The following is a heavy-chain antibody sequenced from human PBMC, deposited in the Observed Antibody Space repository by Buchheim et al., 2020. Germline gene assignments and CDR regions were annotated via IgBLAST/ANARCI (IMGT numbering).Heavy chain of an antibody. CDR1: GGSFCGYY. CDR2: INHSGST. V-gene: IGHV4-34*01. D-gene: IGHD4-17*01. CDR3: ASPSWSGDPMGHYYFDY. Sequence: QVQLQQWGAGLLKPSETLSLTCAVYGGSFCGYYWSWIRQPPGKGLEWIGEINHSGSTNYNPSLKSRVTISVDTPKNQFSLKLSSVTAADTAVYYCASPSWSGDPMGHYYFDYWGQGTL. J-gene: IGHJ4*02.